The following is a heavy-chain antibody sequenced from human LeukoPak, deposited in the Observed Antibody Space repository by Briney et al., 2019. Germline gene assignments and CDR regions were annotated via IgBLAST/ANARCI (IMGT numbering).Heavy chain of an antibody. CDR3: AREFGAADYYYYYYMDV. V-gene: IGHV1-2*06. CDR1: GYTFTGYY. Sequence: GASVKVSCKASGYTFTGYYMHWVRQAPGQGLEWMGRINPNSGGTNYAQKFQGRVTMTRDTSISTAYMGLSRLRSDDTAVYYCAREFGAADYYYYYYMDVWGKGTTVTVSS. D-gene: IGHD6-25*01. J-gene: IGHJ6*03. CDR2: INPNSGGT.